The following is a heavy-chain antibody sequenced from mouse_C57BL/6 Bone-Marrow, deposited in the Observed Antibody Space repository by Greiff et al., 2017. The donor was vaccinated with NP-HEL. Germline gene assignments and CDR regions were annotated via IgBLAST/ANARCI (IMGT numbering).Heavy chain of an antibody. J-gene: IGHJ1*03. Sequence: EVKLVESEGGLVQPGSSMKLSCTASGFTFSDYYMAWVRQVPEKGLEWVANINYDGGSTYYLDSLKSRFIISRDNAKNILDMQMRSLKSEDTATYDCARDQVGREDYWYCDVWGTATTVTVDS. CDR2: INYDGGST. CDR3: ARDQVGREDYWYCDV. V-gene: IGHV5-16*01. CDR1: GFTFSDYY. D-gene: IGHD4-1*01.